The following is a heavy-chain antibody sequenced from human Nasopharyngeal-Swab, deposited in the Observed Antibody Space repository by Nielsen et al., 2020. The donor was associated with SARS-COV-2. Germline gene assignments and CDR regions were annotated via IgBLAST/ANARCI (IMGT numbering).Heavy chain of an antibody. Sequence: ESPKIPCAASGFIFTSYNMNWVRQAPAKGLEWVSSISFSSSYIYYVDSVKGGFTLSRDNAKKSLYLQMNSLRAEDSTVYYCARSKISPSSYYDSSGYYGSCSMDVWGQETTVTVSS. V-gene: IGHV3-21*01. CDR2: ISFSSSYI. J-gene: IGHJ6*02. D-gene: IGHD3-22*01. CDR3: ARSKISPSSYYDSSGYYGSCSMDV. CDR1: GFIFTSYN.